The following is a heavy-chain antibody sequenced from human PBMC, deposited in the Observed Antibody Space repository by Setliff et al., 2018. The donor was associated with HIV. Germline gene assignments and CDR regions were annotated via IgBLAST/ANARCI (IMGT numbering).Heavy chain of an antibody. Sequence: GGSLRLSCAASGFTFSSYAMSWVRQAPGKGLEWVAVISYDGSNKYYADSVKGRFTISRDNSKNTLYLQMNSLRAEDTAVYYCARALWFGELENWFDPWGQGTLVTVSS. CDR2: ISYDGSNK. D-gene: IGHD3-10*01. V-gene: IGHV3-30-3*01. J-gene: IGHJ5*02. CDR1: GFTFSSYA. CDR3: ARALWFGELENWFDP.